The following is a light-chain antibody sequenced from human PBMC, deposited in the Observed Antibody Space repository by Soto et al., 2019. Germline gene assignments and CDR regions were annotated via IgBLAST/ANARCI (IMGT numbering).Light chain of an antibody. CDR2: DAS. Sequence: EIVLTQSPATLSLSPGERATLSCRASQSVSSYLAWYQQKPGQAPRLLIYDASNRATGIPARFSGSGSGTDFTLTISSLEPEDFGVYYCQQRSNWPLYTFGQGTKLEIK. V-gene: IGKV3-11*01. CDR3: QQRSNWPLYT. CDR1: QSVSSY. J-gene: IGKJ2*01.